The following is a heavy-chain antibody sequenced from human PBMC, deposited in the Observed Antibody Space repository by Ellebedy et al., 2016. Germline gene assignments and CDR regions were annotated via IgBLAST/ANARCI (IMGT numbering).Heavy chain of an antibody. Sequence: GESLKISCAASGFTFSNFAISWVRQAPGKGLQWVSTTRASGVTTFYADSVKGRFTISRDNSKNSLSLQMNSLRTEESAVYFCGATPGPEYHFYGMDVWGPGTTVTVSS. CDR1: GFTFSNFA. CDR2: TRASGVTT. V-gene: IGHV3-23*01. CDR3: GATPGPEYHFYGMDV. J-gene: IGHJ6*02.